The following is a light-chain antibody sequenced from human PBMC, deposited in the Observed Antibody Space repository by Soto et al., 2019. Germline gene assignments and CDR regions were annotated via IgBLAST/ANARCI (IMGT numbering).Light chain of an antibody. CDR3: QQRNNWPSLT. V-gene: IGKV3-11*01. CDR2: EAS. J-gene: IGKJ4*01. CDR1: QSIKSW. Sequence: ILLIQSPSTLSLSLGERVTLSCRASQSIKSWLAWYQHKPGKAPKLLISEASNLATGVPARFGGSGSETEFTLTISSIEHEDSAVYYCQQRNNWPSLTFGGGTKVDIK.